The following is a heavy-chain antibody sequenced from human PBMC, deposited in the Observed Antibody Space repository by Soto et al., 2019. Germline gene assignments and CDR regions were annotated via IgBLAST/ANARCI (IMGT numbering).Heavy chain of an antibody. Sequence: QVQLVQSGGGLVRPGGSLRLSCEASGFIFSDYYMAWIRQAPGKGLEWVSYISGSGDTIYYADSVKGRFTISRDSAKDSLYLQMNTLRDEVTAIYYCARLGQFDFWGQGTVVTVSS. CDR3: ARLGQFDF. J-gene: IGHJ4*02. CDR2: ISGSGDTI. CDR1: GFIFSDYY. V-gene: IGHV3-11*01.